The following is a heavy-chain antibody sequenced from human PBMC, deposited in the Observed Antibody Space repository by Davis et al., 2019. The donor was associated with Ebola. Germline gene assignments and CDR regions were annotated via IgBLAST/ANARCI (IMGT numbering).Heavy chain of an antibody. CDR3: AKGRIVTVGYFDY. D-gene: IGHD2/OR15-2a*01. CDR1: GFTFSSYA. J-gene: IGHJ4*02. CDR2: ISGSGGST. Sequence: GGSLRLSCAASGFTFSSYAMSWVRQAPGKGLEWVSAISGSGGSTYYADSVKGRITISRDNSKNTLYLQMNSLRAEDTAVYYCAKGRIVTVGYFDYWGQGTLVTVSS. V-gene: IGHV3-23*01.